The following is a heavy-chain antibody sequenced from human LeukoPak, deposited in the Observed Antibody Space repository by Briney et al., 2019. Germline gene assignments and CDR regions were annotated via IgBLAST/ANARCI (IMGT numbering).Heavy chain of an antibody. J-gene: IGHJ4*02. CDR2: ITGISTYM. CDR3: ARVKSVPAARDSSLGIDY. Sequence: GGSLRLSCTASGFTFSSYSMNWVRQAPGKGLEWVSSITGISTYMYYTDSVMGRFTISRDNAKNSLYLQMNSLRAEDTAVYYCARVKSVPAARDSSLGIDYWGQGTLVTVSS. D-gene: IGHD2-2*01. V-gene: IGHV3-21*01. CDR1: GFTFSSYS.